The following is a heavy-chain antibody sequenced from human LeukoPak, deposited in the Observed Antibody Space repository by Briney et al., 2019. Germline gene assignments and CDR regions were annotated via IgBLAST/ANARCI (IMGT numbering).Heavy chain of an antibody. J-gene: IGHJ4*02. Sequence: GGSLRLSCAASGFTFSSYGMHWVRQAPGKGLEWVALIWYDGSNKYYTHSVKGRLTISRDNSKNTLYLQMNSLRAEDTAIYYCAREGPRGNSQFDYWGQGTLVTVSS. V-gene: IGHV3-33*01. D-gene: IGHD2/OR15-2a*01. CDR2: IWYDGSNK. CDR1: GFTFSSYG. CDR3: AREGPRGNSQFDY.